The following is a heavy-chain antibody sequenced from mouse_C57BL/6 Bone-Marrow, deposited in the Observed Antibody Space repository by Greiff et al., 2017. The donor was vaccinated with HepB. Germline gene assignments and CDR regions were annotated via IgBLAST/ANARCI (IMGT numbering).Heavy chain of an antibody. CDR3: ARGGYYYGSSYYYAMDY. Sequence: EVQLQESGPELVKPGASVKISCKASGYSFTGYYMNWVKQSPEKSLEWIGEINPSTGGTTYNQKVKAKATLTVDKSSSTAYMQLKSLTSADSAVYYCARGGYYYGSSYYYAMDYWGQGTSVTVSS. CDR2: INPSTGGT. CDR1: GYSFTGYY. V-gene: IGHV1-42*01. D-gene: IGHD1-1*01. J-gene: IGHJ4*01.